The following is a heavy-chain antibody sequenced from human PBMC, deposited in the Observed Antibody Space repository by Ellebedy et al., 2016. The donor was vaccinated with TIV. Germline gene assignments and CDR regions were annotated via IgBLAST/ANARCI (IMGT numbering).Heavy chain of an antibody. V-gene: IGHV3-7*01. CDR3: ARDAPIDYDGSGIWRNLGC. Sequence: GGSLRLSCAASGFTFSSYWMSWVRQAPGKGLEWVANIKQDGSEKYYVDSVKGRFTVSRDNARNTLYLQMNSLGPEDTAVYFCARDAPIDYDGSGIWRNLGCWGQGVLVTVSS. CDR2: IKQDGSEK. J-gene: IGHJ4*02. D-gene: IGHD3-10*01. CDR1: GFTFSSYW.